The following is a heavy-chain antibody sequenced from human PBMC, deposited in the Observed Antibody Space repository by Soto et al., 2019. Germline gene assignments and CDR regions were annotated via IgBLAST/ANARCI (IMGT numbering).Heavy chain of an antibody. Sequence: QVQLQQWGAGLLKPSETLSLTCAVYGGFVSSGSYYWSWIRQPPGKGLEWSGEMSHSGGTHFNPSLRIRGTISVDTSKNQFSLKMTSVTAADTALYYCARVERGTATTVVDAFDIWGPGTMVTVSS. CDR1: GGFVSSGSYY. CDR3: ARVERGTATTVVDAFDI. V-gene: IGHV4-34*01. CDR2: MSHSGGT. J-gene: IGHJ3*02. D-gene: IGHD1-1*01.